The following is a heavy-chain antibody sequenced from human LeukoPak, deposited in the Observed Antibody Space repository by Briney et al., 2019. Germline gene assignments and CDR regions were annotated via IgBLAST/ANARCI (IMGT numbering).Heavy chain of an antibody. Sequence: SETLSLTCTVSAGSITTYYWSWIRQPPGKGLEWIGYVYSGGSTNYNPSLKNRAAISVDTSNNRFSLKLSSVTAADTAIYYCARSTRSWFDPWGQGTLVTVSS. J-gene: IGHJ5*02. CDR2: VYSGGST. D-gene: IGHD3-10*01. V-gene: IGHV4-59*01. CDR3: ARSTRSWFDP. CDR1: AGSITTYY.